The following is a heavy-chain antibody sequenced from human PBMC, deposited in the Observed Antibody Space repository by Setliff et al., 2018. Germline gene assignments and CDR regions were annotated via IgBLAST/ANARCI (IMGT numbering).Heavy chain of an antibody. D-gene: IGHD6-13*01. CDR2: ISRSSTYI. V-gene: IGHV3-21*01. J-gene: IGHJ3*02. CDR3: ASAGHSGSWFPFDAFHI. Sequence: SLRLSCAASGFTFSSYSMNWVRQAPGKGLEWVSSISRSSTYIYYADSMKGRFTISRDNAKNSLYLQMNSLRAEDTAVYYCASAGHSGSWFPFDAFHIWGQGTMVTVSS. CDR1: GFTFSSYS.